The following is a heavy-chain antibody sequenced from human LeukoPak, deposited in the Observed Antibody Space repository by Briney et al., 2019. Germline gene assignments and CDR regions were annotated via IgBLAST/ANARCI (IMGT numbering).Heavy chain of an antibody. CDR1: GGTFSSYT. Sequence: SVKVSCKASGGTFSSYTISWVRQAPGQGLEWMGRIIPILGIANYAQKFQGRVTITADKSTSTAYMELSSLRSEDTAVYYCAREGRSGIIWFDTWGQGTLVTVSS. CDR3: AREGRSGIIWFDT. CDR2: IIPILGIA. D-gene: IGHD3-16*01. J-gene: IGHJ5*02. V-gene: IGHV1-69*04.